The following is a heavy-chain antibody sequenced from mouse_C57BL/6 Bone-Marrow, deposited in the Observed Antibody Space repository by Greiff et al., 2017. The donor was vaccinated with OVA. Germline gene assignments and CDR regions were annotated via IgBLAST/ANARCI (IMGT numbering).Heavy chain of an antibody. CDR3: ARYSYDYD. V-gene: IGHV14-3*01. CDR2: IDPANGNT. Sequence: VQLQQSVAELVRPGASVKLSCTASGFTIKNTYMHWVKQRPEQGLEWIGRIDPANGNTKYAPKFQGKATITADTSSNTAYLQLSSLTSEDTAIYYCARYSYDYDWGQGTSVTVSS. CDR1: GFTIKNTY. D-gene: IGHD2-4*01. J-gene: IGHJ4*01.